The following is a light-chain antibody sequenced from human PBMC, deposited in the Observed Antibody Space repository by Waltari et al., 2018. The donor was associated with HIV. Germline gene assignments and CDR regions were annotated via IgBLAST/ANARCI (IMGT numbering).Light chain of an antibody. Sequence: QPMLTQPPSASGIPGQRVTISCSGTISNTGTNTVNWYQQFPGTAPKPLIYNTNQRPSGVTDRFSGSKAGPTDSLAIRGLQSEDEADYYCASWDDRLSGQGVFGGGTRLTVL. J-gene: IGLJ3*02. CDR3: ASWDDRLSGQGV. V-gene: IGLV1-44*01. CDR2: NTN. CDR1: ISNTGTNT.